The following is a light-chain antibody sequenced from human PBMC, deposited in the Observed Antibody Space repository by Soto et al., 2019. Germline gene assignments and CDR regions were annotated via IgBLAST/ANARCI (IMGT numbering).Light chain of an antibody. CDR1: SSDVGGYNY. J-gene: IGLJ2*01. Sequence: QSVLTQPASVSGSPGQSITISCTGTSSDVGGYNYVSWNQQHPGKAPKLMIYDVSNRPSGVSNRFSGSKSGNTASLTISGLQAEDGADYYCSSYTSSSTVVFGGGTKLTVL. V-gene: IGLV2-14*01. CDR2: DVS. CDR3: SSYTSSSTVV.